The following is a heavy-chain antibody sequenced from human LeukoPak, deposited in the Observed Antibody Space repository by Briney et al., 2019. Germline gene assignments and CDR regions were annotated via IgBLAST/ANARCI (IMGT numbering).Heavy chain of an antibody. Sequence: SQTLSLTCAISGDSVSSNSAAWNWLRQSPSRGLEWLGRTYYRSKWYNDYDTSMIGRITINPDTSRNQFSLQLNSVTPEDTAVYYCARLGEEEDSGYDSYNWFDPWGQGTLVTVSS. CDR3: ARLGEEEDSGYDSYNWFDP. J-gene: IGHJ5*02. CDR1: GDSVSSNSAA. V-gene: IGHV6-1*01. CDR2: TYYRSKWYN. D-gene: IGHD5-12*01.